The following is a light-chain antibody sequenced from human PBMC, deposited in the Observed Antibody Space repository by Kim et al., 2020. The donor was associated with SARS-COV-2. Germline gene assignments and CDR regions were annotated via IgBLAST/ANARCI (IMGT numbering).Light chain of an antibody. CDR1: SLRSYY. V-gene: IGLV3-19*01. J-gene: IGLJ2*01. Sequence: ALGQTVRITCQGDSLRSYYATWYQQNPGQAPKVVIYGKDNRPSGVPDRFSGSSSGNTASLTIAGTQAGDEAAYYWNSRHSNDYVVFGGGTKVTVL. CDR3: NSRHSNDYVV. CDR2: GKD.